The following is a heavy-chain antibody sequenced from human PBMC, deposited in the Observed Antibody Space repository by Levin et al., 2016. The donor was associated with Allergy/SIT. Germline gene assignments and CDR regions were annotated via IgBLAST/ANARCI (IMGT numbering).Heavy chain of an antibody. Sequence: LSLTCAASGFTFSSYWMSWVRQAPGKGLEWVANIKQDGSEKYYVDSVKGRFTISRDNAKNSLYLQMNSLRAEDTAVYYCARDMAGYYGDYVRIDAFDIWGQGTMVTVSS. D-gene: IGHD4-17*01. CDR2: IKQDGSEK. CDR1: GFTFSSYW. J-gene: IGHJ3*02. CDR3: ARDMAGYYGDYVRIDAFDI. V-gene: IGHV3-7*03.